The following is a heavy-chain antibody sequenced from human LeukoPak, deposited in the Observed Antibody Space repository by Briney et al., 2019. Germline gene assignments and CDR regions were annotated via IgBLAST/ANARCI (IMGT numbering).Heavy chain of an antibody. V-gene: IGHV4-59*01. J-gene: IGHJ6*04. Sequence: SETLSLTCSVSGGSISSYYWSWLRQPPGKGLRWIGYIYFTGSTKYNPTLGSRVTISVDTSKNQFSLQLSSVTAADTAIYYCARGNPVKGHDFWRGYSSPGMDVWGKGTTVTVSS. D-gene: IGHD3-3*01. CDR2: IYFTGST. CDR1: GGSISSYY. CDR3: ARGNPVKGHDFWRGYSSPGMDV.